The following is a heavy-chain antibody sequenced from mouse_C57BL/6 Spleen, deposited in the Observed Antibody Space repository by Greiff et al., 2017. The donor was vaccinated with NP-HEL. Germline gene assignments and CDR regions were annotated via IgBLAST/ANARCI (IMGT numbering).Heavy chain of an antibody. J-gene: IGHJ1*03. V-gene: IGHV1-62-2*01. Sequence: VQLQQSGAELVKPGASVKLSCKASGYTFTEYTIHWVKQRSGQGLEWIGWFYPGSGSIKYNEKFKDKATLTADKSSSTVYMELSRLTSEESAVYCCARHHEERVLLRYWYFDVWGTGTTVTVSS. D-gene: IGHD1-1*01. CDR2: FYPGSGSI. CDR1: GYTFTEYT. CDR3: ARHHEERVLLRYWYFDV.